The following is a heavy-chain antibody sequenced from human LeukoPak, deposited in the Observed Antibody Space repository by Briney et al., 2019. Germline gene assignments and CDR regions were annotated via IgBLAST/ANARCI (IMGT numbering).Heavy chain of an antibody. Sequence: GGSLRLSCAASGFTFSDYYMSWIRQTPGKGLECVSYISSSGSTIYYADSVRGRFTISRDNAKNSLYLQMNSLRAEDTAVYYCARDESYGSDYWGQGTLVTVSS. CDR3: ARDESYGSDY. V-gene: IGHV3-11*01. CDR1: GFTFSDYY. CDR2: ISSSGSTI. J-gene: IGHJ4*02. D-gene: IGHD1-26*01.